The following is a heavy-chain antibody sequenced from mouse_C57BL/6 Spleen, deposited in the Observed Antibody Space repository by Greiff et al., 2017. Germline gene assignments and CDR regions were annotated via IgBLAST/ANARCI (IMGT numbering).Heavy chain of an antibody. CDR3: ARTHYYGSSYGY. V-gene: IGHV5-17*01. CDR1: GFTFSDYG. CDR2: ISSGSSTI. J-gene: IGHJ2*01. Sequence: EVQLVESGGGLVKPGGSLKLSCAASGFTFSDYGMHWVRQAPEKGLEWVAYISSGSSTIYYADTVKGRFTISRDTAKNTLFLQMTSLRSEDTAMYYCARTHYYGSSYGYWGQGTTLTVSS. D-gene: IGHD1-1*01.